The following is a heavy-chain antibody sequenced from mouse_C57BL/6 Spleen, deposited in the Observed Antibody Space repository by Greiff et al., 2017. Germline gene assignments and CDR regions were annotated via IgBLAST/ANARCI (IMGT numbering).Heavy chain of an antibody. Sequence: QQSCKASGYTFTSYWMHWVKQRPGRGLEWIGRIDPNSGGTKYNEKFKSKATLTVDKPSSTAYMQLSSLTSEDSAVYYCAREETNLYYFDYWGQGTTLTVSS. V-gene: IGHV1-72*01. CDR2: IDPNSGGT. J-gene: IGHJ2*01. CDR3: AREETNLYYFDY. CDR1: GYTFTSYW.